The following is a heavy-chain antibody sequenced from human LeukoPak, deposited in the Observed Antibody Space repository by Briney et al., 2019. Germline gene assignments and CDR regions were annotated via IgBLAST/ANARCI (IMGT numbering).Heavy chain of an antibody. V-gene: IGHV1-46*01. CDR2: INPSGGST. D-gene: IGHD3-10*01. CDR1: GYTFTRYY. J-gene: IGHJ6*04. CDR3: ARDHGSGSRWNTYYYYGMDV. Sequence: ASVKVSCKASGYTFTRYYMHWVRQPPAQGLEWMGIINPSGGSTSYAQKFQGRVTMTRDTSTSTVYMELSSLRSEDTAVYYCARDHGSGSRWNTYYYYGMDVWGKGTMVTVSS.